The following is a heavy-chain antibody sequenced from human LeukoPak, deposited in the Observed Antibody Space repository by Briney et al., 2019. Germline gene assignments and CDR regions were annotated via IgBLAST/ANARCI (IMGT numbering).Heavy chain of an antibody. J-gene: IGHJ6*02. Sequence: MPSETLSLTCTVSGGSNSGNYWSWIRQPPGKGLEWIGYIYYIGSTNYNPSLKSRVTMSVDTSKNQFSLKLNSVTAADTAVYYCARENYYGMEVWGQGTTVIVSS. CDR3: ARENYYGMEV. CDR1: GGSNSGNY. CDR2: IYYIGST. V-gene: IGHV4-59*01.